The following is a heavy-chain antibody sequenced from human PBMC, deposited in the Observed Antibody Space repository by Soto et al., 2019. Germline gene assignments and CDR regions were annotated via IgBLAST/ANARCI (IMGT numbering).Heavy chain of an antibody. CDR1: GFTFSYYG. J-gene: IGHJ6*02. CDR3: ARHGGRNYGMDV. V-gene: IGHV3-30*03. Sequence: SLRLSCAASGFTFSYYGMHWVRQAPGKGLEWVTAIPYDGSNEYYADSVKGRFTISRDNSKNTLYLQMNSLRVEDTAVYYCARHGGRNYGMDVWGQGTTVTVSS. CDR2: IPYDGSNE.